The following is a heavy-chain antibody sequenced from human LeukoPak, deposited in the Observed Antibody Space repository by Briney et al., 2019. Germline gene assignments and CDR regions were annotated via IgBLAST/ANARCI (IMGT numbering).Heavy chain of an antibody. J-gene: IGHJ4*02. CDR1: GFTFSTYA. D-gene: IGHD6-19*01. V-gene: IGHV3-23*01. Sequence: GGSLRRSCAASGFTFSTYAMTWVRQAPGKGLEWVSSISDGSSSTNYADSVKGRFSISRDNSKNTVYLQMNSLRAEDTAVYYCAKGYSSGWYYFDYWGQGTLVTVSP. CDR2: ISDGSSST. CDR3: AKGYSSGWYYFDY.